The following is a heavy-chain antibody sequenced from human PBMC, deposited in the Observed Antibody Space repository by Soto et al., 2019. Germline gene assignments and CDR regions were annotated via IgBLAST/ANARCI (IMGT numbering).Heavy chain of an antibody. CDR1: GYSFTSYW. CDR2: IYPGDSDT. V-gene: IGHV5-51*01. J-gene: IGHJ6*02. CDR3: ARSDLTPRYFDWGPPKYGMDV. D-gene: IGHD3-9*01. Sequence: PGESLKISCKGSGYSFTSYWIGWVRQMPGKGLEWMGIIYPGDSDTRYSPSFQGQVTISADKSISTAYLQWSSLKASDTAMYYCARSDLTPRYFDWGPPKYGMDVWGQGTTVTVSS.